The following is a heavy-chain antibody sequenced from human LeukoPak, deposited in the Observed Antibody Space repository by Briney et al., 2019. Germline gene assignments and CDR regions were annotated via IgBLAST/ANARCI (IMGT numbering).Heavy chain of an antibody. Sequence: GESLKISCKGSGYSFTSYWISWVRQMPGKGLEWMGIIYPGDSDTRYSPSFQGQVTISADKSISTAYLQWSSLKASETAMYYCAGMYYYDSSGYPRGYNWFDPWGQGTLVTVSS. CDR1: GYSFTSYW. CDR2: IYPGDSDT. V-gene: IGHV5-51*01. J-gene: IGHJ5*02. D-gene: IGHD3-22*01. CDR3: AGMYYYDSSGYPRGYNWFDP.